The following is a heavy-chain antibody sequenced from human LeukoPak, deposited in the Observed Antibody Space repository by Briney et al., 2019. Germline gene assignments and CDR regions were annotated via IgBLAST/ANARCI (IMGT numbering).Heavy chain of an antibody. CDR3: GREYASSGYCDS. CDR2: ISGSGGSS. D-gene: IGHD3-22*01. Sequence: GGSLTLSCAASGFTFRSYAMRWVRQAPGKGREWVSGISGSGGSSYLAGCVKGRFIIYRDSSKHALYLQMNILRAEDTAVYYCGREYASSGYCDSRGQGTLVTVSS. V-gene: IGHV3-23*01. CDR1: GFTFRSYA. J-gene: IGHJ4*02.